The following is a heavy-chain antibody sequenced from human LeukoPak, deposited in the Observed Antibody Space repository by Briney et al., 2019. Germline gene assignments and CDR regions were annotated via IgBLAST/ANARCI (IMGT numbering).Heavy chain of an antibody. Sequence: GGSLRLSCAASGFTFSSYAMHWVRQAPGKGLEWVAVISYDGSNKYYADSVKGRFTISRDNSKNTLYLQMNSLRAEDTAVYYCARDKGISVAGTGGFDYWGQGTLVTVSS. J-gene: IGHJ4*02. CDR3: ARDKGISVAGTGGFDY. CDR2: ISYDGSNK. CDR1: GFTFSSYA. D-gene: IGHD6-19*01. V-gene: IGHV3-30-3*01.